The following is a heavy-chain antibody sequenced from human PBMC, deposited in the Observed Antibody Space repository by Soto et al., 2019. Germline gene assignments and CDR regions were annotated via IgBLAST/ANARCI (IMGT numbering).Heavy chain of an antibody. CDR3: ATAGGGWYLY. V-gene: IGHV1-8*01. CDR1: GYTFSSYD. J-gene: IGHJ4*02. D-gene: IGHD6-19*01. Sequence: QVQLVQSGAEVKKPGASVKVSCKASGYTFSSYDINWVRQATGQGLEWMGWLNPNSGDTGYAQKFQGRVTLTRNTSRNTAYMELSSLTSDDTAVYYCATAGGGWYLYWGQGTLVTVSS. CDR2: LNPNSGDT.